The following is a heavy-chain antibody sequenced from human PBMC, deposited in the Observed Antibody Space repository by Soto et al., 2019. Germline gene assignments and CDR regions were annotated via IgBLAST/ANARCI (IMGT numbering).Heavy chain of an antibody. Sequence: SETLSLTCTVSGGSIGSGDYYWSWIRQPPGKGLEWIGYIYYSGSTYYNPSLKSRVTISVDTSKNQFSLKLSSVTAADTAVYYCARERPDGSRLDPWGQGTLVTVSS. CDR3: ARERPDGSRLDP. V-gene: IGHV4-30-4*01. CDR1: GGSIGSGDYY. J-gene: IGHJ5*02. CDR2: IYYSGST. D-gene: IGHD6-13*01.